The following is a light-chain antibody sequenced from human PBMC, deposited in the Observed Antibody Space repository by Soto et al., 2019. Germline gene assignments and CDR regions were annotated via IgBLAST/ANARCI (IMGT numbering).Light chain of an antibody. Sequence: AIRMTQSPSSFSASTGDRVTITCRASQCISSYLAWYQQKPGKAPKLLIYAASTLQSGVPSRFSGSGSGTDFTLAIRCLQSEDFATYYCQQYYSYPLTFGGGTKVEIK. CDR1: QCISSY. J-gene: IGKJ4*01. CDR2: AAS. CDR3: QQYYSYPLT. V-gene: IGKV1-8*01.